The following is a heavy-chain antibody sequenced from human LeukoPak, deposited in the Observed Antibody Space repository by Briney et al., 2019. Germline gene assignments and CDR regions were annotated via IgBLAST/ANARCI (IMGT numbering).Heavy chain of an antibody. V-gene: IGHV3-30*02. J-gene: IGHJ4*02. CDR1: GFTFSSYG. Sequence: GGSLRLSCAASGFTFSSYGMHWVRQAPGKGLEWVAFIRYDGSNEYYADSVKGRFTISRDNSKNTLYLQMNSLRAEDTAVYYCAKEPFCGGDCYFDYWGQGTLVTVSS. D-gene: IGHD2-21*02. CDR3: AKEPFCGGDCYFDY. CDR2: IRYDGSNE.